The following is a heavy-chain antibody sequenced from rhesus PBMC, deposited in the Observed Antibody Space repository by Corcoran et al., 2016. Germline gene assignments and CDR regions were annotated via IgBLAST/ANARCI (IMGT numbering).Heavy chain of an antibody. V-gene: IGHV2-174*01. Sequence: QVTLKESGPALVKPTPTLTLTCPFSGFSLTTRSMAVGLIRQPPGKALEWLALIYWDDDKRYSTSLKSRLTISKDTSKNQVVLTMTNMDPVDTATYYCARGDGGSSYGYWGQGVLVTVSS. CDR2: IYWDDDK. CDR3: ARGDGGSSYGY. CDR1: GFSLTTRSMA. D-gene: IGHD4-29*01. J-gene: IGHJ4*01.